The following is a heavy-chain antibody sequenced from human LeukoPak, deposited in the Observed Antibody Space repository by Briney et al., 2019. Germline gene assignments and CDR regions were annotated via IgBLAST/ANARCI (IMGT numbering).Heavy chain of an antibody. CDR2: INSDGSDT. Sequence: GGSLRLSCAASGINFSIYWMHRVRQAPGKGLVWVSRINSDGSDTSYADSVKGRFTISRDNAKNTLYLQINSLRAEDTAVYYCASDDGYRSFDYWGQGTLVTVSS. CDR3: ASDDGYRSFDY. J-gene: IGHJ4*02. CDR1: GINFSIYW. D-gene: IGHD5-24*01. V-gene: IGHV3-74*01.